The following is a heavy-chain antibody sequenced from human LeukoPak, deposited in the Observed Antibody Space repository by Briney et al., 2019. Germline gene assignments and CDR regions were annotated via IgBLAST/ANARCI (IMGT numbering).Heavy chain of an antibody. CDR2: VYYSGST. J-gene: IGHJ5*02. CDR1: GGSISSYY. CDR3: ARRGYDFLSGPTRINWLAP. D-gene: IGHD3-3*01. Sequence: SETLSLTCTVSGGSISSYYWSWIRQPPGKGLEWIGYVYYSGSTNYNPSLKSRVTISVDTSKNQFSLKLSSVTAADTAVYYCARRGYDFLSGPTRINWLAPGGQGTLVTVSS. V-gene: IGHV4-59*01.